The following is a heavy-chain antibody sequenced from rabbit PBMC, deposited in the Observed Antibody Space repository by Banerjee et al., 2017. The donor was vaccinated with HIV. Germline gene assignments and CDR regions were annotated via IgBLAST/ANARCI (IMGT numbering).Heavy chain of an antibody. CDR2: INTSSGNT. V-gene: IGHV1S40*01. Sequence: QSLEESGGDLVQPEGSLTLTCTASGFSFSDKYVMCWVRQAPGKGLEWIGCINTSSGNTVYASWAKGRFTISKTSSTTVTLQMTSLTAADTATYFCASDGNGWGGDNLWGPGTLVTVS. J-gene: IGHJ4*01. D-gene: IGHD4-1*01. CDR1: GFSFSDKYV. CDR3: ASDGNGWGGDNL.